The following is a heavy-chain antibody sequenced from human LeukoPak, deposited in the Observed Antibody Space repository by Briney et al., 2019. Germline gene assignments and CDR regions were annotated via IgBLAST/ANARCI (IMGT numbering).Heavy chain of an antibody. CDR2: INHSGST. CDR3: ARSGDSSDY. D-gene: IGHD3-22*01. V-gene: IGHV4-34*01. CDR1: GGSFSGYY. Sequence: SETLSLTCAVYGGSFSGYYWSWIRQPPGKWLEWIGEINHSGSTNYNPSLKSRVTISVDTSKNQFSLKLSSVTAADTAVYYCARSGDSSDYWGQGTLVTVSS. J-gene: IGHJ4*02.